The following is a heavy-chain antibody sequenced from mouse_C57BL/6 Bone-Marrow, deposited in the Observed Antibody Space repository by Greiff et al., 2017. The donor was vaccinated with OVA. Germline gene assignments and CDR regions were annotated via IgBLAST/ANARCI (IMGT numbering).Heavy chain of an antibody. J-gene: IGHJ3*01. Sequence: QVQLQQSGAELVRPGASVTLSCKVSGYTFTDYEMHWVKQTPVHGLEWIGAIDPVTGGNAYNQKFKGKAILTADKSSSTASMVLRSLTSEDTAVYYGTRLGDNDNLFIAFWGQGTLVTVTA. CDR3: TRLGDNDNLFIAF. V-gene: IGHV1-15*01. D-gene: IGHD2-4*01. CDR1: GYTFTDYE. CDR2: IDPVTGGN.